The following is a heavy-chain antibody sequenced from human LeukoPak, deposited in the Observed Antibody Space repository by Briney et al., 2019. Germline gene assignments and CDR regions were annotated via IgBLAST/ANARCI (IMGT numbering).Heavy chain of an antibody. J-gene: IGHJ4*02. D-gene: IGHD2-8*01. CDR2: IYPGDSDS. CDR3: ARLADCSNGVCYRFDY. Sequence: GESLKISCKGSAYSFTTYWIGWVRQMPGKGLEWMGIIYPGDSDSRYSPSFQGQVTISADKSISTAYLRWSSLKASDTAMYYCARLADCSNGVCYRFDYWGQGTLVTVSS. V-gene: IGHV5-51*01. CDR1: AYSFTTYW.